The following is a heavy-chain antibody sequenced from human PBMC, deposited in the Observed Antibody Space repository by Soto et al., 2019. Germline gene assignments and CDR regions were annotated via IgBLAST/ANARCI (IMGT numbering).Heavy chain of an antibody. CDR1: GFTFSSYG. Sequence: QSGGSLRLSCAASGFTFSSYGMHWVRQAPGKGLEWVAVISYDGSNKYYADSVKGRFTISRDNSKNTLYLQMNSLRAEDTAVYYCAKGRITIFGVVIQYYYYGMDVWGQGTTVTVSS. CDR3: AKGRITIFGVVIQYYYYGMDV. CDR2: ISYDGSNK. V-gene: IGHV3-30*18. J-gene: IGHJ6*02. D-gene: IGHD3-3*01.